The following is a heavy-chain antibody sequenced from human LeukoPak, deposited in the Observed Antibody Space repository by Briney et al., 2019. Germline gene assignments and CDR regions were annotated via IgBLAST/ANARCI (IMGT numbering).Heavy chain of an antibody. D-gene: IGHD2-2*02. CDR1: GGSISSAYYS. CDR2: MYTSGST. V-gene: IGHV4-61*02. J-gene: IGHJ4*02. Sequence: SETLSLTCTVSGGSISSAYYSWSWILQPAGKGLECIGRMYTSGSTEYNPSLNSRVTISLHTSKNQFSLKLSSVTAADTDVYYCTRSRERYCSSGSCYIDVQARWGQGTLVTVSS. CDR3: TRSRERYCSSGSCYIDVQAR.